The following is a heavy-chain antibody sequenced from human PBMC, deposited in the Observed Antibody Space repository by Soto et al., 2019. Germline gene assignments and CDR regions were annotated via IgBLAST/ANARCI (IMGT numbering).Heavy chain of an antibody. V-gene: IGHV4-30-4*01. Sequence: LSLTCTVSGGSISSGDYYWSWIRQPPGKGLEWIGYIYYSGSTYYNPSLKSRVTISVDTSKNQFSLKLSSVTAADTAVYYCATESSAAASEDYYYGMDVWGQGTTVTVSS. J-gene: IGHJ6*02. CDR1: GGSISSGDYY. CDR2: IYYSGST. D-gene: IGHD6-13*01. CDR3: ATESSAAASEDYYYGMDV.